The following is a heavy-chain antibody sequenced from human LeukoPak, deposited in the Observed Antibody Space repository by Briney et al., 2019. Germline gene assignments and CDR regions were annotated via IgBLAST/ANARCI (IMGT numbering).Heavy chain of an antibody. CDR2: INHSGST. CDR1: GGSFNGYY. Sequence: PSETLSLSCAVYGGSFNGYYWSWIRQPPGKGLEWIGEINHSGSTNYSPSLKSRVTLSVDTSKNQFSLRLSSVTAADTAVYYCARARGSYYGGGLYFDYWGQGTLVTVSS. CDR3: ARARGSYYGGGLYFDY. V-gene: IGHV4-34*01. J-gene: IGHJ4*02. D-gene: IGHD1-26*01.